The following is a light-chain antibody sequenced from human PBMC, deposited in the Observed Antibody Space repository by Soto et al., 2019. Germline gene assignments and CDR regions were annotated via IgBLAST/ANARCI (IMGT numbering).Light chain of an antibody. CDR3: QQYNNWPRT. Sequence: IVITQSPATLSVSHGEKATLSCRASQSVSSNLAWYQQKPGQAPRLLIYGASTRATGIPARFSGSGSGTEFTLTISSLQSEDFEVYYCQQYNNWPRTFGQGTKV. J-gene: IGKJ1*01. V-gene: IGKV3-15*01. CDR1: QSVSSN. CDR2: GAS.